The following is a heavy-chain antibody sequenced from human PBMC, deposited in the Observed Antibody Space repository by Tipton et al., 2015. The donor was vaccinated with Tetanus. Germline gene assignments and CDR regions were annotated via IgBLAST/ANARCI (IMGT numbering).Heavy chain of an antibody. CDR2: IYPGDSDT. CDR1: GYSFTSYW. D-gene: IGHD5-18*01. V-gene: IGHV5-51*01. CDR3: ARRPPWGYSYGDAFDI. Sequence: VQLVQSGAEVKKPGESLKISCKGSGYSFTSYWIGWVRQMPGKGLEWMGIIYPGDSDTRYSPSFQGQVTISADKSISTAYLQWSSLKAPDTAMYYCARRPPWGYSYGDAFDIWGQGTMVTVSS. J-gene: IGHJ3*02.